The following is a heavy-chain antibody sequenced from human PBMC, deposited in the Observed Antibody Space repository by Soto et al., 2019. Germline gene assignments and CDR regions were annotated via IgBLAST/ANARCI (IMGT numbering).Heavy chain of an antibody. CDR2: IYSAGNT. Sequence: PGGSLRLSCAASGFTVISNYMSWVLQAPGKGLEWISIIYSAGNTYYADSVKGRFTISRDNSKNTLYLQMNSLGAEDTAVYYCARDFVVGGPTINYYYGMDFWGQGTTVTVSS. CDR3: ARDFVVGGPTINYYYGMDF. J-gene: IGHJ6*02. V-gene: IGHV3-66*01. CDR1: GFTVISNY. D-gene: IGHD1-26*01.